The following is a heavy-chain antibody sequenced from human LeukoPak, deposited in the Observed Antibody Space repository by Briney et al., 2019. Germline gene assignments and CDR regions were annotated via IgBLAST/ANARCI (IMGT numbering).Heavy chain of an antibody. J-gene: IGHJ5*02. CDR2: ISWNSGSI. Sequence: PGGFLRLSCAASGFTFDDYAMHWVRQAPGKGLEWVSGISWNSGSIGYADSVKGRFTISRDNAKNSLYLQMNSLRAEDTALYYCAKDIGTRGVGFPFDPWGQGTLVSVSS. CDR1: GFTFDDYA. V-gene: IGHV3-9*01. D-gene: IGHD3-10*01. CDR3: AKDIGTRGVGFPFDP.